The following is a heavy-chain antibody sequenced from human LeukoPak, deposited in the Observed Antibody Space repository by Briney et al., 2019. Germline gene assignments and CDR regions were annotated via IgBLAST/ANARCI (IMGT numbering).Heavy chain of an antibody. CDR1: GGTFSSYA. CDR3: AQFCGGDCYPPHDAFDI. V-gene: IGHV1-69*05. J-gene: IGHJ3*02. Sequence: SVKVSCKASGGTFSSYAISWVRLAPGQGLEWMGGIIPIFGTANYAQKFQGRVTITTDESTSTAYMELSSLRSEDTAVYYCAQFCGGDCYPPHDAFDIWGQGTMVTVSS. CDR2: IIPIFGTA. D-gene: IGHD2-21*02.